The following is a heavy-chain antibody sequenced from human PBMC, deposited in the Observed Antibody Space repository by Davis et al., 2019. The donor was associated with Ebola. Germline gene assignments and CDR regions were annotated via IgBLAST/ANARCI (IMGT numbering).Heavy chain of an antibody. CDR3: SRGGYESDY. J-gene: IGHJ4*02. CDR1: GFTFSGSA. D-gene: IGHD5-12*01. Sequence: PGGSLRLSCAASGFTFSGSAMHWVRQTSGTGLEWVGRIRSKANSYATAYAASVKGRFTISRDDSKNTAYLQMNSLKTEDTAVYYCSRGGYESDYWGQGTLVTVSS. V-gene: IGHV3-73*01. CDR2: IRSKANSYAT.